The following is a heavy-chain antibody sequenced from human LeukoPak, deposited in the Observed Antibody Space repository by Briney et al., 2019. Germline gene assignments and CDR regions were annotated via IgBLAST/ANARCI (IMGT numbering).Heavy chain of an antibody. CDR1: GFTFSSYG. J-gene: IGHJ4*02. D-gene: IGHD6-13*01. CDR3: AKTGVHSSSSYYFDY. Sequence: GGSLRLSCAAPGFTFSSYGMHWVRQAPGKGLEWVAVISYDGSNKYYADSVKGRFTISRDNSKNTLYLQMNSLRAEDTAVYYCAKTGVHSSSSYYFDYWGQGTLVTVSS. CDR2: ISYDGSNK. V-gene: IGHV3-30*18.